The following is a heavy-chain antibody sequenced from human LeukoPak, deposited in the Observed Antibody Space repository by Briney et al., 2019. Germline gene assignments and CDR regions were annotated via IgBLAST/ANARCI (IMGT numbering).Heavy chain of an antibody. CDR2: ISSSSSYI. D-gene: IGHD2-2*01. Sequence: GGSLRLSCAASGFTFSSYSMNWVRQAPGKGLEWVSSISSSSSYICYADSVKGRFTISRDNAKNSLYLQMNSLRAEDTAVYYCARAPAGYCSSTSCRTDYYYGMDVWGKGTTVTVSS. J-gene: IGHJ6*04. CDR3: ARAPAGYCSSTSCRTDYYYGMDV. CDR1: GFTFSSYS. V-gene: IGHV3-21*01.